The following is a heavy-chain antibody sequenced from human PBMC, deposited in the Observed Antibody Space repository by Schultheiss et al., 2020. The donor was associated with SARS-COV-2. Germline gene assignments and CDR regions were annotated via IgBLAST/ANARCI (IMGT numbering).Heavy chain of an antibody. Sequence: GGSLRLSCAASGFTVSSNYMSWVRQAPGKGLEWVSVIYIGGHTYYADSVKGRFTISRENTKNSLYLQMNSLRAGDTAVYYCARTVAARRGIHWYFDLWGRGTLVTVSS. CDR2: IYIGGHT. CDR1: GFTVSSNY. D-gene: IGHD6-6*01. CDR3: ARTVAARRGIHWYFDL. J-gene: IGHJ2*01. V-gene: IGHV3-53*01.